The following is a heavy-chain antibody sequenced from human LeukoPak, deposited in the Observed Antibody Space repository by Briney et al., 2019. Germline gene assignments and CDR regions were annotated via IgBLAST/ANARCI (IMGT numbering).Heavy chain of an antibody. D-gene: IGHD3-10*01. Sequence: PGGSLRLSCAASGFTFSSYAMSWVRQAPGKGLEWVSAISGSGGSTYYADSVKGRFTISRDNSKNTLYLQKNSLRAEDTAVYYCAKSKVRFRFNGMDVWGQGTTVTVSS. CDR3: AKSKVRFRFNGMDV. V-gene: IGHV3-23*01. CDR2: ISGSGGST. CDR1: GFTFSSYA. J-gene: IGHJ6*02.